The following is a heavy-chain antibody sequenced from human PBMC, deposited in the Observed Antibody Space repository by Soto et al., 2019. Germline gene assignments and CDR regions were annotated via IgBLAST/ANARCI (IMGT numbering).Heavy chain of an antibody. Sequence: QVQLVQSGAEVKKPGASVKVSCKASGCTFTKFGISWVRQAPGQGLEWMGWVSGYNGETSCAQSLQGRVTMTTDTSTTTAYMELRSLRSDDTVVFYCAREGLGIYYYNGMDVWGQGTTVTVSS. CDR3: AREGLGIYYYNGMDV. J-gene: IGHJ6*02. D-gene: IGHD6-19*01. V-gene: IGHV1-18*01. CDR1: GCTFTKFG. CDR2: VSGYNGET.